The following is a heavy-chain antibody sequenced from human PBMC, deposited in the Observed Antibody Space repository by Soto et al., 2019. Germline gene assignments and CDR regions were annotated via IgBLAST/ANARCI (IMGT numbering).Heavy chain of an antibody. CDR1: VNPISVDDHY. D-gene: IGHD6-19*01. CDR3: ARSFPSWRGWFLEHKDY. V-gene: IGHV4-30-4*01. CDR2: ISYSGGT. Sequence: SETLSLTCTVSVNPISVDDHYWSWIRRSPGRGLEWIGYISYSGGTYYNPSLKSRATISVDTSKNQFSLKLSSVTAADTAVYYCARSFPSWRGWFLEHKDYWGQGTLVTVSS. J-gene: IGHJ4*02.